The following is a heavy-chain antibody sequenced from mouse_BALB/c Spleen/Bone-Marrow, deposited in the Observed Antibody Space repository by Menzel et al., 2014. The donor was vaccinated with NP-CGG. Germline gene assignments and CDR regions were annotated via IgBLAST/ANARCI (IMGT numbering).Heavy chain of an antibody. CDR2: ISSGGVYT. Sequence: EVKLVESGGDLVKPGGSLKLSCAASGFTFSSYGMSWVRQTPDKRLEWVATISSGGVYTYYPDSVKGRFTISRDNAKNTLYLQMSSLKSEDTAMYYCARRTGTDYYAMDYRGQGTSVTVSS. V-gene: IGHV5-6*02. CDR1: GFTFSSYG. CDR3: ARRTGTDYYAMDY. D-gene: IGHD4-1*01. J-gene: IGHJ4*01.